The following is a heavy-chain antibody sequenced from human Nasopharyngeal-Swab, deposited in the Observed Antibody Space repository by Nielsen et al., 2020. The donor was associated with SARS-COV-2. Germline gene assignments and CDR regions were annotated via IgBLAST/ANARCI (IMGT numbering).Heavy chain of an antibody. CDR2: IGISGGHT. Sequence: GESLKISCAASGFTFTTYAMSWVRQAPGKGLEWVSGIGISGGHTYYSDSVKGRFTISRDNSKNTVYLRMNSLRAEDTAVYYCAKQYYDSLTDWVFDSWGQGTLVTVSS. J-gene: IGHJ4*02. D-gene: IGHD3-9*01. CDR1: GFTFTTYA. CDR3: AKQYYDSLTDWVFDS. V-gene: IGHV3-23*01.